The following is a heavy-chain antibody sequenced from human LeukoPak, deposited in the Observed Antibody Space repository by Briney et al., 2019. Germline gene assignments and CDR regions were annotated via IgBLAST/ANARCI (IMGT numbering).Heavy chain of an antibody. CDR3: AKDPNWNYVFDY. Sequence: PGGSLRLSCAASGFTFSSYAISWVRQAPGKGLEWVAFIRYDGSNKYYADSVKGRFTISRYNSKNTLYLQMNSLRAEDTAVYYCAKDPNWNYVFDYWGQGTLVTVSS. D-gene: IGHD1-7*01. J-gene: IGHJ4*02. CDR2: IRYDGSNK. CDR1: GFTFSSYA. V-gene: IGHV3-30*02.